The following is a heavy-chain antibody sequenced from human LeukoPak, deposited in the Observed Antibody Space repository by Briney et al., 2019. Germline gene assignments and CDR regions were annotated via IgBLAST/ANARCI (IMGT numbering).Heavy chain of an antibody. D-gene: IGHD1-7*01. CDR3: ARGATGTTLGLAFDI. CDR1: GGSISSYY. Sequence: SETLSLTCTVSGGSISSYYWSWIRQPAGKGLEWIGRIYTSGSTNYNPSPKSRVTMSVDTSKNQFSLKLSSVTAADTAVYYCARGATGTTLGLAFDIWGQGTMVTVSS. V-gene: IGHV4-4*07. CDR2: IYTSGST. J-gene: IGHJ3*02.